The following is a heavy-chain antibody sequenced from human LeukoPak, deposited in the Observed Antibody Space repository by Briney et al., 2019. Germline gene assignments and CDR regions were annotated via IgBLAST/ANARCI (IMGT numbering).Heavy chain of an antibody. V-gene: IGHV4-39*07. D-gene: IGHD4-23*01. CDR1: GGSISSDSYY. CDR3: ARDMGAPDYGSYSVDY. J-gene: IGHJ4*02. Sequence: SETLSLTCTVSGGSISSDSYYWAWIRQPPGKGLEWIASIYYSGSAAYNPSLKSRVTISRDMSTNQFSLKMTSVTAADTAVYFCARDMGAPDYGSYSVDYWGQGTLVTVSS. CDR2: IYYSGSA.